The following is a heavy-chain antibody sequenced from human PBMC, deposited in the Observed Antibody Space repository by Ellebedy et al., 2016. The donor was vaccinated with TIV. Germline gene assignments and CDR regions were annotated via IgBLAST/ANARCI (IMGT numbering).Heavy chain of an antibody. D-gene: IGHD5-12*01. J-gene: IGHJ6*02. CDR2: INHSGST. V-gene: IGHV4-34*01. Sequence: SQTLSLTCAVYRGPFSGYYWSWIRQPPGKGLEWIGEINHSGSTNYNPSLKSRVTMSVDTSKNQFSLKLSSVTAADTAVYYCARDLDVGLQYYYGMDVWGQGTTVTVSS. CDR3: ARDLDVGLQYYYGMDV. CDR1: RGPFSGYY.